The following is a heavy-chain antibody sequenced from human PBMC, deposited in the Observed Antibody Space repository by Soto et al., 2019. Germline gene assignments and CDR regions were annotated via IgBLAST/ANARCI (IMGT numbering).Heavy chain of an antibody. Sequence: GGSLRLSCAASGFTFSNDAMGWVRRAPGKGLEWVSTIDSAAVGTDYAESVKGRFTISRDNSNNTLYLQMNSLRAEDTAVYYCPQAITGERQIDPWGQGTLVTVSS. CDR2: IDSAAVGT. V-gene: IGHV3-23*01. D-gene: IGHD7-27*01. CDR3: PQAITGERQIDP. CDR1: GFTFSNDA. J-gene: IGHJ5*02.